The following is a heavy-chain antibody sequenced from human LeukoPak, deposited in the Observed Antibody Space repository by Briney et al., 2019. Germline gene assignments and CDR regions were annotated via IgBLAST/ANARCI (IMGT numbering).Heavy chain of an antibody. D-gene: IGHD3-22*01. Sequence: GGSLRLSCAASGFIFNNYGLIWVRQAPGKGLEWVSAISNDGGGTQYADFVEGRFTISRDNSKNTLFLQMSSLRAEDTALYYCAKGSSGYFADLWGQGTLVTISS. CDR3: AKGSSGYFADL. J-gene: IGHJ5*02. V-gene: IGHV3-23*01. CDR2: ISNDGGGT. CDR1: GFIFNNYG.